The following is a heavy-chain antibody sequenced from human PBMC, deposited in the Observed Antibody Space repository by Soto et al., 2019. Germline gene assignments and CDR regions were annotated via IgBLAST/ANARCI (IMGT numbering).Heavy chain of an antibody. CDR1: GGSFSGYY. V-gene: IGHV4-34*01. Sequence: SETLSLTCAVYGGSFSGYYWSWIRQPPGKGLEWIGEINHSGSTNYNPSLKSRVTISVDTSKNQFSLKLSSVTAADTAVYYCARGRMTVAGQFDYWGQGTLVTVSS. CDR3: ARGRMTVAGQFDY. CDR2: INHSGST. D-gene: IGHD6-19*01. J-gene: IGHJ4*02.